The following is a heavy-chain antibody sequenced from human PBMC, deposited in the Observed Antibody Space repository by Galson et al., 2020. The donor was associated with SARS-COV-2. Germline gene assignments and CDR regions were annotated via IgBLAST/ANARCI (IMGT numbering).Heavy chain of an antibody. CDR1: GFIFNNYD. D-gene: IGHD5-18*01. V-gene: IGHV3-30*18. CDR2: ISYDGSDK. J-gene: IGHJ4*02. Sequence: TGGSLRLSCAASGFIFNNYDMHWVRQAPGKGLEWVAIISYDGSDKYYADSVKGRFTISRDNSKNTLYLEINSLRAEDTAVYSCAKVKFGNRYGLDYWGQGTLVSVSS. CDR3: AKVKFGNRYGLDY.